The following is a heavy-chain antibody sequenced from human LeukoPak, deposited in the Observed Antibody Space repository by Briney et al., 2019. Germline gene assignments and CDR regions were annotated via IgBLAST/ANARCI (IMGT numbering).Heavy chain of an antibody. CDR3: AKDVYGDYGGLDY. V-gene: IGHV3-23*01. CDR2: IRGSDGGT. Sequence: QTGGSLRLSCAASGFPFSTYAMGWVRQAPGKGLEWVSSIRGSDGGTYYADSVKGRFAISRDNSKNTLYLQMNSLRAEDTAVYYCAKDVYGDYGGLDYWGQGTLVTVSS. D-gene: IGHD4-17*01. CDR1: GFPFSTYA. J-gene: IGHJ4*02.